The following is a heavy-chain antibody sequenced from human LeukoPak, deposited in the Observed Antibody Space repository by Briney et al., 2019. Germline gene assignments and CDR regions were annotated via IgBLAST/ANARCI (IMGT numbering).Heavy chain of an antibody. D-gene: IGHD6-19*01. CDR2: ISAYNGNT. Sequence: ASVKVSCKASGYTCTSYGISWVRQAPGQGLEWMGWISAYNGNTNYAQKLQGRVTMTTDTSTSTAYKELRSLRSDDTAVYYCARDRTSGYSSGWYNDWGQGTLVTVSS. CDR1: GYTCTSYG. V-gene: IGHV1-18*01. J-gene: IGHJ4*02. CDR3: ARDRTSGYSSGWYND.